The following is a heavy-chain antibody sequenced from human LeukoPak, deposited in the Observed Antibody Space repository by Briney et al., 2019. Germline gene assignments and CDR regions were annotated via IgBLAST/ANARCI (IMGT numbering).Heavy chain of an antibody. D-gene: IGHD2-2*01. CDR3: ARVYCTSTSCANFDS. Sequence: SETLSLTCAVYDGSFSGYYWSWIRQSPGKGLEWIGEINHSGSTNYNPSLKSRVTISVDTSKNQFSLKLTSVTAADTAVYYCARVYCTSTSCANFDSWGQGTLVTVSS. CDR1: DGSFSGYY. V-gene: IGHV4-34*01. J-gene: IGHJ4*02. CDR2: INHSGST.